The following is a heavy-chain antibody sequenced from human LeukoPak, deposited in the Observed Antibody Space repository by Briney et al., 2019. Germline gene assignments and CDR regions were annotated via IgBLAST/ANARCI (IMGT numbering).Heavy chain of an antibody. D-gene: IGHD3-22*01. J-gene: IGHJ4*02. V-gene: IGHV4-39*07. CDR2: IYYSGST. Sequence: PSETLSLTCTVSGGSISSSSYYWGWIRQPPGKGLEWIGSIYYSGSTYYNPSLKSRVTISVDTSKNQFSLKLSSVTAAYTAVYYCARDTYYYDSSGYYYHGGFDYWGQGTLVTVSS. CDR3: ARDTYYYDSSGYYYHGGFDY. CDR1: GGSISSSSYY.